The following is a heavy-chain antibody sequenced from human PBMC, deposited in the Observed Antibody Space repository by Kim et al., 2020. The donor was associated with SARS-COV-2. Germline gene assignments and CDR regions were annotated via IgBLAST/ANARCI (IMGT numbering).Heavy chain of an antibody. CDR1: GGSISSSSYY. CDR3: ARHVSGYSYGHGNWFDP. Sequence: SETLSLTCTVSGGSISSSSYYWGWIRQPPGKGLEWIGSIYYSGSTYYNPSLKSRVTISVDTSKNQFSLKLSSVTAADTAVYYCARHVSGYSYGHGNWFDPWGQGTLVTVSS. D-gene: IGHD5-18*01. J-gene: IGHJ5*02. V-gene: IGHV4-39*01. CDR2: IYYSGST.